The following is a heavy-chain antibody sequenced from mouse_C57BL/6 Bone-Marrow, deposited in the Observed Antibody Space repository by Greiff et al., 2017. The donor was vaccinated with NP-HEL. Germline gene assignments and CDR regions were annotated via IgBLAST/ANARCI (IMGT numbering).Heavy chain of an antibody. CDR2: IDPNSGGT. CDR1: GYTFTSYW. Sequence: QQSCKASGYTFTSYWMHWVKQRPGRGLEWIGRIDPNSGGTKYNEKFKSKATLTVDKPSSTAYMQLSSLTSEDSAVYYCASGTLDPFDYWGQGTTLTVSS. J-gene: IGHJ2*01. V-gene: IGHV1-72*01. CDR3: ASGTLDPFDY.